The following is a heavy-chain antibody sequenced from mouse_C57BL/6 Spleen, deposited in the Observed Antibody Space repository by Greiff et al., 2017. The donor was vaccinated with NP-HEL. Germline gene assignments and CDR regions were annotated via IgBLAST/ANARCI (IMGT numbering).Heavy chain of an antibody. J-gene: IGHJ4*01. Sequence: VQLQQSGPELVKPGASVKISCKASGYAFSSSWMNWVKQRPGKGLEWIGRIYPGDGDTNYNGKFKGKATLTADKSSSTAYMQLSSLTSEDSAVYFCASRWLLEGLYAMDYWGQGTSVTVSS. V-gene: IGHV1-82*01. CDR2: IYPGDGDT. CDR1: GYAFSSSW. D-gene: IGHD2-3*01. CDR3: ASRWLLEGLYAMDY.